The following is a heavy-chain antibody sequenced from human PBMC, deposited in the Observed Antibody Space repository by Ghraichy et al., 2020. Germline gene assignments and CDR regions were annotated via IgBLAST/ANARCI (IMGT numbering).Heavy chain of an antibody. D-gene: IGHD6-6*01. V-gene: IGHV4-39*01. J-gene: IGHJ6*02. CDR1: GGSISSSGYY. CDR3: ARLRSWNYYYGMDV. Sequence: SETLSLTCTVSGGSISSSGYYWGWIRQPPGKGLEWIGSIYYSGSTYYNPSLKSRVTISVDTSKNQFSLKLTSVTAADTAVYYCARLRSWNYYYGMDVWGQGTTVTVSS. CDR2: IYYSGST.